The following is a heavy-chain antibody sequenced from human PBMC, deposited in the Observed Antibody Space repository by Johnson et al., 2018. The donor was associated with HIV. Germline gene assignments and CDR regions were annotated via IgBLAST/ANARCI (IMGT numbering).Heavy chain of an antibody. V-gene: IGHV3-20*04. J-gene: IGHJ3*02. Sequence: EVLLLESGGGVVRPGGSLRLSCAASGFSFDNNGMTWVRQAPGKGLEWVSGINWNGGSTDYVDSVKGRFTISRDNAKNSLYLQMNSLRAEDTALYYCARVTIFGVTKVDDFDIWGQGTMVTVSS. CDR1: GFSFDNNG. CDR2: INWNGGST. D-gene: IGHD3-3*01. CDR3: ARVTIFGVTKVDDFDI.